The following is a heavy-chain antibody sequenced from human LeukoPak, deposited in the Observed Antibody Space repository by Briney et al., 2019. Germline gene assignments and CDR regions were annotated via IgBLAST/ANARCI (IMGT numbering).Heavy chain of an antibody. D-gene: IGHD6-6*01. V-gene: IGHV3-23*01. CDR3: AKVVRFAFDY. CDR1: GFTFSSNW. Sequence: PGGSLRLSCAASGFTFSSNWMHWVRQAPGKGLEWVSAISGSGGSTYYADSVKGRFTISRDNSKNTLYLQMNSLRAEDTAVYYCAKVVRFAFDYWGQGTLVTVSS. J-gene: IGHJ4*02. CDR2: ISGSGGST.